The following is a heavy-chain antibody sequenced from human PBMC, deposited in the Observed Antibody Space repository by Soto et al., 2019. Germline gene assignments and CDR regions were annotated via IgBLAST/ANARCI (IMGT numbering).Heavy chain of an antibody. V-gene: IGHV1-2*02. Sequence: ASVKVSCKASRYIFTGYHMHWVRQAPGQGLEWMGWINPNSGGTKYAQKFQGRVTMTRDTSISTAYMELSSLRSDDTAVYYCAREELTIYYYGMEVWGQGTTVNVSS. CDR3: AREELTIYYYGMEV. D-gene: IGHD1-7*01. J-gene: IGHJ6*01. CDR1: RYIFTGYH. CDR2: INPNSGGT.